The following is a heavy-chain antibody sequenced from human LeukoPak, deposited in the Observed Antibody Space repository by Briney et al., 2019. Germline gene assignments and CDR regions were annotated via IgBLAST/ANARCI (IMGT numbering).Heavy chain of an antibody. CDR3: ARERGIRDAFDF. Sequence: ASVKVSCKASGDTFIRYGITWVRQAPGQSLEWMGWISVGRGNSKCSQEFQGRVTLTRDTSATTAYLEVSSLRPEDMAVYYCARERGIRDAFDFWGQGTMVTVSS. CDR2: ISVGRGNS. CDR1: GDTFIRYG. J-gene: IGHJ3*01. V-gene: IGHV1-3*03. D-gene: IGHD1-14*01.